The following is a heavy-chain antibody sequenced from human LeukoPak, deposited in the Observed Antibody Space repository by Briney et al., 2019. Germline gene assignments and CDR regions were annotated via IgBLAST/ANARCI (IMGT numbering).Heavy chain of an antibody. CDR1: GFTFSSYA. Sequence: GGSLRLSCAASGFTFSSYAMSWVRQAPGKGLEWVSAISGSGGSTYYADSVKGRFTISRDNSKNTLYLQMNSLRAEDTAVYYCAKGDTIYYYDSSGYALPSFDYWGQGTLVTVSS. CDR3: AKGDTIYYYDSSGYALPSFDY. J-gene: IGHJ4*02. V-gene: IGHV3-23*01. CDR2: ISGSGGST. D-gene: IGHD3-22*01.